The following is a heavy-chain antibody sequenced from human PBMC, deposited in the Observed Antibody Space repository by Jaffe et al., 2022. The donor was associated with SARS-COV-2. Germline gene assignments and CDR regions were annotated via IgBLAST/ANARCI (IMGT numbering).Heavy chain of an antibody. CDR1: GFTFSSYA. Sequence: QVQLVESGGGVVQPGRSLRLSCAASGFTFSSYAMHWVRQAPGKGLEWVAVISYDGSNKYYADSVKGRFTISRDNSKNTLYLQMNSLRAEDTAVYYCARGYSYGQGYWGQGTLVTVSS. D-gene: IGHD5-18*01. CDR2: ISYDGSNK. V-gene: IGHV3-30-3*01. J-gene: IGHJ4*02. CDR3: ARGYSYGQGY.